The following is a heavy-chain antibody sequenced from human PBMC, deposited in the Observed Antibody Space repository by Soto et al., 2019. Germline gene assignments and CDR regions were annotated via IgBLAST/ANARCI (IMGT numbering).Heavy chain of an antibody. Sequence: GGSLRLSCAASGVTFTSYAMTWVRQVPGEGLQWVSSISKSGDSTYYADSVKGRFTTSRDNSKNTLYLQMNSLRAEDTVIYYCAKGSFGFDYWGQGTLVTVSS. D-gene: IGHD3-10*01. CDR1: GVTFTSYA. CDR2: ISKSGDST. V-gene: IGHV3-23*01. J-gene: IGHJ4*02. CDR3: AKGSFGFDY.